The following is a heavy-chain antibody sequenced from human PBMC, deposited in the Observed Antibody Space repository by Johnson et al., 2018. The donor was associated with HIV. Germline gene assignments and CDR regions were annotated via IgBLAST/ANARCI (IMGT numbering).Heavy chain of an antibody. CDR2: ISYDGSNK. CDR1: GFTFSRYA. Sequence: QVQLVESGGGVVQPGRSLRLSCAASGFTFSRYAMHWVRQAPGKGLEWVAVISYDGSNKYYADSVKGPFTISRDNSKNTLDLQMNRLRAQDTDVYYCARDWEGYAFDIWGQGTMVTVSS. D-gene: IGHD1-26*01. CDR3: ARDWEGYAFDI. V-gene: IGHV3-30-3*01. J-gene: IGHJ3*02.